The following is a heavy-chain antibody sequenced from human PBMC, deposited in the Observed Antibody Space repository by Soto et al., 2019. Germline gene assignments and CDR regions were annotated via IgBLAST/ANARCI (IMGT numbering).Heavy chain of an antibody. CDR2: IYYSGST. V-gene: IGHV4-31*03. Sequence: SETLSLTCTVSGGSISSGGYYWSWIRQHPGKGLEWIGYIYYSGSTYYNPSLKSRVTISVDTSKNQFSLKLSSVTAADTAVYYCAREGSVVRGVKSRGTGYYYGMDVWGQGTTVTVSS. CDR1: GGSISSGGYY. J-gene: IGHJ6*02. D-gene: IGHD3-10*01. CDR3: AREGSVVRGVKSRGTGYYYGMDV.